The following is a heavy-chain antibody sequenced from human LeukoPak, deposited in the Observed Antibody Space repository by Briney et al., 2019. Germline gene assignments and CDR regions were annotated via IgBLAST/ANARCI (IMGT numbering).Heavy chain of an antibody. J-gene: IGHJ4*02. CDR1: GFTFSSYA. D-gene: IGHD5-18*01. V-gene: IGHV3-30*04. CDR2: ISYDGSNK. CDR3: ASPILDTAMVIDY. Sequence: GRSLRPSCAASGFTFSSYAMHWVRQAPGKGLEWVAVISYDGSNKYYADSVKGRFTISRDNSKNTLYLQMNSLRAEDTAVYYCASPILDTAMVIDYWGQGTLVTVSS.